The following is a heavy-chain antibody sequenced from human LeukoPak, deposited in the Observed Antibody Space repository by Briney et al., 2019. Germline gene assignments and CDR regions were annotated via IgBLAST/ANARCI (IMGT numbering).Heavy chain of an antibody. CDR3: ARDADLGSEV. CDR1: GGSISGGDYY. CDR2: IYYSGIP. V-gene: IGHV4-30-4*01. J-gene: IGHJ4*02. Sequence: SETLSLTRTVSGGSISGGDYYWSWIRQTPGKGLEWIGCIYYSGIPYYNPSLRSRVTISRDTSKNQFSLRLSSVTAADTAVYYCARDADLGSEVWGPGTLVTVSS. D-gene: IGHD3-10*01.